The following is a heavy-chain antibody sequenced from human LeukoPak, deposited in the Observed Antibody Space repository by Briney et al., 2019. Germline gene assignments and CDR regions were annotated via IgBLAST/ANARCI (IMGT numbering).Heavy chain of an antibody. D-gene: IGHD4-23*01. CDR3: ARDQTTVGLDF. CDR2: IKQEGSEK. V-gene: IGHV3-7*03. CDR1: GFTFSSYW. Sequence: GGSLRLSCAASGFTFSSYWMSWVRQAPGKGLEWVANIKQEGSEKYYVDSVEGRFTISRYNAKNSLYLQMNSLRAEDTAVYFCARDQTTVGLDFWGQGTLVSVSS. J-gene: IGHJ4*02.